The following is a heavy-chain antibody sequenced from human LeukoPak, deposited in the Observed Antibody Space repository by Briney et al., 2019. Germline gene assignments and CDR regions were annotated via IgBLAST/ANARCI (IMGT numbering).Heavy chain of an antibody. V-gene: IGHV4-34*01. J-gene: IGHJ6*02. CDR2: INHSGST. CDR3: ARGNSNYDILTGYEIYYYYYYGMDV. Sequence: SETLSLTCAVYGGSFSGYYWSWIRQPPGKGLEWIGEINHSGSTNYNPSLKSRVTISVDTSKNQFSLKLSSVTAADTAVYYCARGNSNYDILTGYEIYYYYYYGMDVWGQGTTVTVSS. CDR1: GGSFSGYY. D-gene: IGHD3-9*01.